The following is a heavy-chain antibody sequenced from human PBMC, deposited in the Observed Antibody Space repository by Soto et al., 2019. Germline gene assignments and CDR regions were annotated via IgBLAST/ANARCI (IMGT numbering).Heavy chain of an antibody. Sequence: SETLSLTCAVSGGSISSGGYSWSWIRQPPGKGLEWIGYIYHSGSTYYNPSLKSRVTISVDRSKNQFSLKLSSVIAADTAVYYCARGLVLMVYAINGGWFDPWGQGTLVTVSS. CDR1: GGSISSGGYS. CDR3: ARGLVLMVYAINGGWFDP. J-gene: IGHJ5*02. D-gene: IGHD2-8*01. V-gene: IGHV4-30-2*01. CDR2: IYHSGST.